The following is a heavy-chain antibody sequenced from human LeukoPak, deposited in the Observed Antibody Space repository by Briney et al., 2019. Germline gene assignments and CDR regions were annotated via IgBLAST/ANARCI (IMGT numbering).Heavy chain of an antibody. D-gene: IGHD6-13*01. CDR3: AKDVSQAAGTDY. CDR1: GFTFSSYG. Sequence: GRSLRLSCAASGFTFSSYGMHWVRQAPGKGLEWVAVIWYDGSNKYYADSVKGRFTISRDNSKNTLYLQMNSLRAEDTAVYYCAKDVSQAAGTDYWGLGTLVTVSS. CDR2: IWYDGSNK. J-gene: IGHJ4*02. V-gene: IGHV3-33*06.